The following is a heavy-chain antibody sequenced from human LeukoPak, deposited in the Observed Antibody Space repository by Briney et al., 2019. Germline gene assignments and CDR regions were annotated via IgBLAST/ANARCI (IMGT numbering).Heavy chain of an antibody. J-gene: IGHJ1*01. CDR3: ARHPRGVGATFQH. V-gene: IGHV5-51*01. CDR1: GYGFTSYW. Sequence: PGESLKISCKGSGYGFTSYWIGWVRQMPGKGLEWMGIIYPGDSDTRYSPSFQGQVTISADKSISTAYLQWSSLKASDTAMYYCARHPRGVGATFQHWGQGTLVTVSS. D-gene: IGHD1-26*01. CDR2: IYPGDSDT.